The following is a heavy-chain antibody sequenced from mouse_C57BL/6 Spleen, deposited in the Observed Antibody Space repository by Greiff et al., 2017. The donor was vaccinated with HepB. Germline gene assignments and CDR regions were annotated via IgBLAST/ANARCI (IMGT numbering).Heavy chain of an antibody. D-gene: IGHD1-1*01. V-gene: IGHV5-17*01. Sequence: EVKLMESGGGLVKPGGSLKLSCAASGFTFSDYGMHWVRQAPEKGLEWVAYISSGSSTIYYADTVKGRFTISRDNAKNTLFLQMTSLRSEDTAMYYCARPYYYGSRYYFDYWGQGTTLTVSS. CDR2: ISSGSSTI. J-gene: IGHJ2*01. CDR3: ARPYYYGSRYYFDY. CDR1: GFTFSDYG.